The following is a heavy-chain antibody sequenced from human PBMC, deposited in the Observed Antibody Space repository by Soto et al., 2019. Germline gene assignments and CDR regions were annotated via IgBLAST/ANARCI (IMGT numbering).Heavy chain of an antibody. CDR3: VRQGIGDLHGLVDV. D-gene: IGHD3-10*01. J-gene: IGHJ6*02. CDR2: IYHTGDT. CDR1: SVPSRSHN. V-gene: IGHV4-59*08. Sequence: QVQLQQSGPGLVKPSETLSLTCTVSSVPSRSHNWGWIRQPPGGGLEWIGYIYHTGDTSYNPSLSSRVTISADTSTNHISLTLRSVTAADTAVYYCVRQGIGDLHGLVDVWGQGTRVSVSS.